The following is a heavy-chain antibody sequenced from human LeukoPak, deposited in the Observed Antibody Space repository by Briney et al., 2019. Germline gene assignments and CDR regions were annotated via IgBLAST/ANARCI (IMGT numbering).Heavy chain of an antibody. J-gene: IGHJ4*02. V-gene: IGHV3-11*04. CDR1: GFTFSDYY. D-gene: IGHD6-13*01. CDR3: AKDSKFISSWYHY. CDR2: ISSCGSTI. Sequence: GGSLRLSCAASGFTFSDYYMSWIRQAPGKGLEWVSYISSCGSTIYYADSVKGRFTISRDNSKNTLYLQMNSLRAEDTAVYYCAKDSKFISSWYHYWGQGTLVTVSS.